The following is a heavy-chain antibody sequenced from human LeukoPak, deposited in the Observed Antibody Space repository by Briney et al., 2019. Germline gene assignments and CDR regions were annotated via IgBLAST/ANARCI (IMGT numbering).Heavy chain of an antibody. V-gene: IGHV3-23*01. CDR3: AKGMTTFEY. Sequence: GGSLRLSCAASGFTFSSYAMSWVRQAPGKGLEWASTISSGGTFYAESVKGRFTISRDNSRNTLYLQMNSLRAEDTAVYYCAKGMTTFEYWGQGTLVTVSS. D-gene: IGHD4-17*01. CDR1: GFTFSSYA. J-gene: IGHJ4*02. CDR2: ISSGGT.